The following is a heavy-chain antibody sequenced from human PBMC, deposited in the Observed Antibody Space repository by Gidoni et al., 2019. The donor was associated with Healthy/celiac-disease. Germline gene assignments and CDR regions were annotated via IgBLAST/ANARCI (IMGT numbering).Heavy chain of an antibody. CDR3: AKGGGYASSGMDV. V-gene: IGHV3-23*01. D-gene: IGHD5-12*01. CDR2: ISGSGGST. J-gene: IGHJ6*02. Sequence: EVQLLESGGGLVQPGGSLRLSCAASGFTFISYAMSWVRQAPGKGLEWVSAISGSGGSTYYADAVKGRFTISRDNSKNTLYLQMNSLRAEDTAVYYCAKGGGYASSGMDVWGQGTTVTVSS. CDR1: GFTFISYA.